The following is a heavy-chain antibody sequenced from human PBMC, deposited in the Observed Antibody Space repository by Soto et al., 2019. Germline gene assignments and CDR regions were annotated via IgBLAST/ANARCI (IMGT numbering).Heavy chain of an antibody. V-gene: IGHV4-31*03. CDR2: ISYSGST. J-gene: IGHJ2*01. CDR3: ARLPCRGNTCSYWYIDL. Sequence: TLSLTCTVSGGSISSGGYYWSWIRQHPGTGLEWIGHISYSGSTYYNTSLKSRVTISVDTSKDQFSLKLSSVTAADTAVYYCARLPCRGNTCSYWYIDLWGRGPLVTV. D-gene: IGHD2-15*01. CDR1: GGSISSGGYY.